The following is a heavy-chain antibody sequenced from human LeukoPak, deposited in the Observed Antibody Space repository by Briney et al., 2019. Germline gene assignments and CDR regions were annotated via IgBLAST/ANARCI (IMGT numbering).Heavy chain of an antibody. CDR3: ARTAAAGAGSRYVY. J-gene: IGHJ4*02. Sequence: GESLKISCKGSGYTSTSCWIGWVRQMPGKGLEWMGIIYPGDSDARYSPSFQGQVTISADKSISTAYMQWSSLKASDTATYYCARTAAAGAGSRYVYWGQGTLVAVSS. D-gene: IGHD6-13*01. CDR1: GYTSTSCW. CDR2: IYPGDSDA. V-gene: IGHV5-51*01.